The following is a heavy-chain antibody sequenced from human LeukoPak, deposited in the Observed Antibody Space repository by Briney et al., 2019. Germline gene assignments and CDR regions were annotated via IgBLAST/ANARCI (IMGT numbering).Heavy chain of an antibody. V-gene: IGHV4-59*08. Sequence: PSETLSLTCTVSGGSISSYYWSWIRQPPGEGLEWIGYIYYSGSTNYNPSLKSRVTISVDTSKNQFSLKLSSVTAADTAVYYCHLAAAGTDSFDYWGQGTLVTVSS. CDR2: IYYSGST. J-gene: IGHJ4*02. D-gene: IGHD6-13*01. CDR1: GGSISSYY. CDR3: HLAAAGTDSFDY.